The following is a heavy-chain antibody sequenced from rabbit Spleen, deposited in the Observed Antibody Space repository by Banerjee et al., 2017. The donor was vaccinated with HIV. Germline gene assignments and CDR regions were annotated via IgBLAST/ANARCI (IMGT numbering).Heavy chain of an antibody. V-gene: IGHV1S45*01. Sequence: QEQLVEYGGDLVQPEGSLTLTCKASGFSFSNKAVMCWVRQAPGKGLEWIACINAVTGKAVYASWAKGRFTFSKTSSTTVTLQMTSLTAADTATYFCVREVAGKFSLWGPGTLVTVS. J-gene: IGHJ4*01. CDR1: GFSFSNKAV. CDR3: VREVAGKFSL. CDR2: INAVTGKA. D-gene: IGHD4-1*01.